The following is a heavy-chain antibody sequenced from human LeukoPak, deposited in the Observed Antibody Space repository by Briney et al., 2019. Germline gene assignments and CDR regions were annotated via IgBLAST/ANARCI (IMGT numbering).Heavy chain of an antibody. CDR1: GFTFSNAW. J-gene: IGHJ5*02. CDR3: TTTGSGSYYPNWFDP. Sequence: GGSLRLSCAASGFTFSNAWMSWVRQAPGKGLEWVGRIKSKTDGGTTDYAAPVKGRFNISRDDSKNTLYLQMNSLNTEDTAVYYCTTTGSGSYYPNWFDPWGQGTLVTVSS. V-gene: IGHV3-15*01. D-gene: IGHD3-10*01. CDR2: IKSKTDGGTT.